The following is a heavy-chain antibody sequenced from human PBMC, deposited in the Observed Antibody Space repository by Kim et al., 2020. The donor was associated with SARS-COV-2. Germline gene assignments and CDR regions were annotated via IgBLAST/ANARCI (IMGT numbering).Heavy chain of an antibody. CDR3: AKVGFGELLPFDY. J-gene: IGHJ4*02. D-gene: IGHD3-10*01. V-gene: IGHV3-30*02. Sequence: YADSVKGRFTISRDNSKNTLYLQMNSLRAEDTAVYYCAKVGFGELLPFDYWGQGTLVTVSS.